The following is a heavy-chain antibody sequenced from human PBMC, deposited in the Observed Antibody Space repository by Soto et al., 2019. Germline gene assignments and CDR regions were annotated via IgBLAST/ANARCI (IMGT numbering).Heavy chain of an antibody. D-gene: IGHD3-9*01. CDR1: GGSFSGYY. J-gene: IGHJ4*02. V-gene: IGHV4-34*01. Sequence: TSETLSLTCAVYGGSFSGYYWSWIRQPPGKGLEWIGEINHSGSTNYNPSLKSRVTISVDTSKNQFSLKLSSVTAADTAVYYCARLGTYYDILTGYPTTPLIDYWGQGTLVTVSS. CDR2: INHSGST. CDR3: ARLGTYYDILTGYPTTPLIDY.